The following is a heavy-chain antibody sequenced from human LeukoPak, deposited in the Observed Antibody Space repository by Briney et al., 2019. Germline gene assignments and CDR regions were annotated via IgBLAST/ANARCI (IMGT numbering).Heavy chain of an antibody. CDR2: IKQDESEK. D-gene: IGHD6-13*01. CDR1: GFTFSSYW. V-gene: IGHV3-7*01. CDR3: ARGRDSNSRYRDFHY. J-gene: IGHJ1*01. Sequence: PGGSLRLSCAVSGFTFSSYWMSWVRQAPGKGLEWVANIKQDESEKEYVDSVKGRFAISRDNTKSSLYLEMNSLRAEDTAVYYCARGRDSNSRYRDFHYWGQGTLVTVSS.